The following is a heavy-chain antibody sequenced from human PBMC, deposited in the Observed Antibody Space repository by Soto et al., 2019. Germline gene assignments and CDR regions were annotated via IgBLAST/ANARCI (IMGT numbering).Heavy chain of an antibody. CDR1: GFTFSSYA. V-gene: IGHV3-23*01. J-gene: IGHJ4*02. D-gene: IGHD6-13*01. CDR2: ISGSGGST. CDR3: AKDGHSAAADTQELDY. Sequence: EVQLLESGGGLVQPGGSLRLSCAASGFTFSSYAMSWVRQAPGKGLEWVSAISGSGGSTYYADSVKGRFTISRDNSKNTLYLQMNSLRAEDTAVYYCAKDGHSAAADTQELDYWGQGTLVTVSS.